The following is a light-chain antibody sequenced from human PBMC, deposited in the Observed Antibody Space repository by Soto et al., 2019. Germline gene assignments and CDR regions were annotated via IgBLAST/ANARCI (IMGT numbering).Light chain of an antibody. CDR2: EVS. J-gene: IGLJ2*01. V-gene: IGLV2-8*01. Sequence: QSVLTQPPSASGSPGQSVTISCTGTRSDVGGYNYVSWYQQHPGKAPKLMIYEVSKRPSGVPDRFSGSKSGNTASLTVSGLQAEAEADYYCSSYAGRNNLVFGGGTKLTVL. CDR3: SSYAGRNNLV. CDR1: RSDVGGYNY.